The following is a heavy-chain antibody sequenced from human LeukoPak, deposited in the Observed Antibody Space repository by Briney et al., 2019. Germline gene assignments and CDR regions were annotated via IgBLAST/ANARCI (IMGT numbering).Heavy chain of an antibody. CDR1: GYSFASFW. D-gene: IGHD1-1*01. J-gene: IGHJ5*02. Sequence: GESLKISCKGSGYSFASFWIGWVRQMPGKGLEWMGVIYPADSDTRYSPSFQGQVTISADKSTSTAYLQWSTLKASDTAIYYCARQSAVAQYTNWFDPWGQGTLVTVSS. CDR3: ARQSAVAQYTNWFDP. CDR2: IYPADSDT. V-gene: IGHV5-51*01.